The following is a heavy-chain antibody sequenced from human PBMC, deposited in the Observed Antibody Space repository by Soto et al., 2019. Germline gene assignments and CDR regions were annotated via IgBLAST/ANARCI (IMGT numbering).Heavy chain of an antibody. J-gene: IGHJ4*02. V-gene: IGHV3-30-3*01. CDR1: GFTFSSFA. CDR2: ISYDGNNN. Sequence: GGSLRLSCAASGFTFSSFAMHWIRQAPGKGLEWVAVISYDGNNNYYADSVKGRFTISRDNSKNTLYVHMNSLRVEDTALYYCARESWGDIYFDYWGQGTPVTVSS. CDR3: ARESWGDIYFDY. D-gene: IGHD2-21*02.